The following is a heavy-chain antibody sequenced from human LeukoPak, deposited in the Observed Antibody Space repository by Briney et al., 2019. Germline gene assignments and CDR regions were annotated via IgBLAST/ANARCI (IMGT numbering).Heavy chain of an antibody. V-gene: IGHV3-33*01. D-gene: IGHD1-1*01. CDR1: GFTFSSYG. CDR2: IWYDGSNE. CDR3: AREQLTVHSNNGPFGY. Sequence: GGSLRLSCVASGFTFSSYGMHWVRQAPGKGLESVADIWYDGSNEYYADSVKGRFTISRDNSKSTLYLQMNSLSPEDTAVYYCAREQLTVHSNNGPFGYWGQGALVTVSS. J-gene: IGHJ4*02.